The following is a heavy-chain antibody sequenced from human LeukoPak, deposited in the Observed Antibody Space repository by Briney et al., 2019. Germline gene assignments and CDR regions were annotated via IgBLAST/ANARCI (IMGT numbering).Heavy chain of an antibody. J-gene: IGHJ5*02. D-gene: IGHD3-10*01. Sequence: SQTLSLTCTVSGGSISSGGYYWSWIRQHPGKGLGWIGYIYYSGSTYYNPSLKSRVTISVDTSKNQFSLKLSSVTAADTAVYYCARVIRNTMVRGVIITGNWFDPWGQGTLVTVSS. CDR3: ARVIRNTMVRGVIITGNWFDP. CDR1: GGSISSGGYY. CDR2: IYYSGST. V-gene: IGHV4-31*03.